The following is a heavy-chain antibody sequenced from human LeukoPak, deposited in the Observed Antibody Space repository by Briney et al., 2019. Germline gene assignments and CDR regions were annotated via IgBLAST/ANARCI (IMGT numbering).Heavy chain of an antibody. J-gene: IGHJ4*02. CDR1: GFTFSDYY. CDR3: ARGAYCGGDCLRGGYFDY. D-gene: IGHD2-21*02. Sequence: GSLRLSCAASGFTFSDYYMSWIRQAPGKGLEWVPYISSSGSTIYYADSVKGRFTISRDNAKNSLYLQMNSLRAEDTAVYYCARGAYCGGDCLRGGYFDYWGQGTLVTVSS. CDR2: ISSSGSTI. V-gene: IGHV3-11*01.